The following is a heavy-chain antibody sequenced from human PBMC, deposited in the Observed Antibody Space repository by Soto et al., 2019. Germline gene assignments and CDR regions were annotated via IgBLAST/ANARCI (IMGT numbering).Heavy chain of an antibody. CDR3: ARVPDIVVVPAEWFDP. V-gene: IGHV1-18*01. CDR2: ISAYNGNT. Sequence: ASVKVSCKASGYTSTNYGISWVRQAPGQGLEWMGWISAYNGNTNYAQKLQGRVTMTTDTSTSTAYMELRSLRSDDTAVYYCARVPDIVVVPAEWFDPWGQGTLVTVAS. D-gene: IGHD2-2*01. CDR1: GYTSTNYG. J-gene: IGHJ5*02.